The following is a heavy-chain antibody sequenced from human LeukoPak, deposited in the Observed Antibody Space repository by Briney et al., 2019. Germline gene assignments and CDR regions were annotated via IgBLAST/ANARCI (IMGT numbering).Heavy chain of an antibody. D-gene: IGHD2-2*01. V-gene: IGHV4-39*01. Sequence: SSETLSLTCTVSGGSISNSSSYWGWIRQPPGRGLEWIGSIYYSGSTYNNPSLKSRVIISVDTSKNQFSLKLTSVTAADTAVYYCARGFGHCSSTSCYRGAFDIWGQGTMVTVSS. CDR2: IYYSGST. J-gene: IGHJ3*02. CDR3: ARGFGHCSSTSCYRGAFDI. CDR1: GGSISNSSSY.